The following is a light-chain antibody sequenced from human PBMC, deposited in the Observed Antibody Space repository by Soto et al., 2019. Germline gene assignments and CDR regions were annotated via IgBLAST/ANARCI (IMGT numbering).Light chain of an antibody. CDR3: QHYGSSPWT. CDR1: QSVSSSN. V-gene: IGKV3-20*01. J-gene: IGKJ1*01. Sequence: EIVLTQSPGTLSVSPGDRATLYCRASQSVSSSNLAWYQQKRGQSPRLLIYGASSRATGIPDRFSGSGSGPDFTLTISRLEPEDFAVYFCQHYGSSPWTFGQGTKVDSK. CDR2: GAS.